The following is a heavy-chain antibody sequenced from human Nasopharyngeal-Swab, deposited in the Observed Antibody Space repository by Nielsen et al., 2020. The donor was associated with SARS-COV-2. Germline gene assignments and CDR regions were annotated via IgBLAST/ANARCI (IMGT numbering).Heavy chain of an antibody. V-gene: IGHV4-30-4*07. D-gene: IGHD1-14*01. Sequence: LRLSCAASGFTFDDYAMHWVRQAPGKGLERIGYIYYSGSTYYNPSLKSRVTISVDTSKNQFSLKLSSVTAADTAVYYCARVSTGYYYMDVWGKGTTVTVSS. CDR3: ARVSTGYYYMDV. CDR2: IYYSGST. CDR1: GFTFDDYA. J-gene: IGHJ6*03.